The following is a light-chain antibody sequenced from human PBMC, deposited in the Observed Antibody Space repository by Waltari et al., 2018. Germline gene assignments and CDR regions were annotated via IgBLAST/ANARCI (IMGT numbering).Light chain of an antibody. Sequence: DIVMTQSPDSLAVSLGERATINCKSSQSVLYSSNNKNYLALYQQKPGQPPKMLIYWAPYRESGVPDRFSGSGSGTDFTLTISSLQAEDVAVYYCQQYYSTPRTFGQGTKVEIK. CDR1: QSVLYSSNNKNY. V-gene: IGKV4-1*01. CDR3: QQYYSTPRT. J-gene: IGKJ1*01. CDR2: WAP.